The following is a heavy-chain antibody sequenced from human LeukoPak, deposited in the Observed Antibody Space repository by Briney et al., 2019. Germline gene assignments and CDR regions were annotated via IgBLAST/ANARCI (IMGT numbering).Heavy chain of an antibody. CDR1: GGSISSSSYH. Sequence: SETLSLTCTVSGGSISSSSYHWGWIRQPPGKGLEWIGSIYYSGSTYYNPSLKSRVTISVDTSKNQFSLKLSSVTAADTAVYYCARTPNYYDSSGYYDPGADWYFDLWGRGTLVTVSS. CDR3: ARTPNYYDSSGYYDPGADWYFDL. D-gene: IGHD3-22*01. V-gene: IGHV4-39*01. CDR2: IYYSGST. J-gene: IGHJ2*01.